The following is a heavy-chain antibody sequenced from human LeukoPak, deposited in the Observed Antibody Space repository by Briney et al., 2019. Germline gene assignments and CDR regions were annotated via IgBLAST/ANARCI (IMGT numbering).Heavy chain of an antibody. J-gene: IGHJ3*02. Sequence: SETLSLTCTVSGGSISSSSYYWGWLRQPPGMGLEWIGTVYYSGSTYYNPSLKSRVTVSIDTSKNHFYLKLSPVTAADTAVYYCGGYGNYAENAFYIWGQGTMVTVSS. D-gene: IGHD4-11*01. CDR3: GGYGNYAENAFYI. CDR2: VYYSGST. V-gene: IGHV4-39*02. CDR1: GGSISSSSYY.